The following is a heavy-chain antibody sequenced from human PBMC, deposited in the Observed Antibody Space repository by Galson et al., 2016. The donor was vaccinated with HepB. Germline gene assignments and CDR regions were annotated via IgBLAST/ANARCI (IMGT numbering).Heavy chain of an antibody. D-gene: IGHD6-13*01. Sequence: GSISTVGYAWSWIRQAPGKGLEWIGYISHSGSTYSSPSLKSRVTISVDGFKNQFSLKLSSVTAADTAVYYCARDPIAGAGYFDSWGQGTLVTVSS. CDR3: ARDPIAGAGYFDS. V-gene: IGHV4-30-2*01. J-gene: IGHJ4*02. CDR1: GSISTVGYA. CDR2: ISHSGST.